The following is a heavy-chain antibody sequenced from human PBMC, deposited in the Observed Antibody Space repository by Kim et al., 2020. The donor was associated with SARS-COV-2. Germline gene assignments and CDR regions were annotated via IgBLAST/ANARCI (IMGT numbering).Heavy chain of an antibody. V-gene: IGHV3-30*04. CDR2: ISYDGSNK. J-gene: IGHJ4*02. D-gene: IGHD1-26*01. Sequence: GGSLRLSCAASGFTFSSYAMHWVRQAPGKGLEWVAVISYDGSNKYYADSVKGRFTISRDNSKNTLYLQMNSLRAEDTAVYYCARPTNPTMGAITGYFDYWGQGTLVTVSS. CDR1: GFTFSSYA. CDR3: ARPTNPTMGAITGYFDY.